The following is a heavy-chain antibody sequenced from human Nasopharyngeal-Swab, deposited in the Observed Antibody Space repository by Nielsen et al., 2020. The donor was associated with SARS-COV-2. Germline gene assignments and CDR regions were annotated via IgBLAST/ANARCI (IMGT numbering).Heavy chain of an antibody. CDR2: IRSKANSYAT. J-gene: IGHJ3*02. CDR3: ARGPPYSESYWDAFDI. V-gene: IGHV3-73*01. Sequence: GGSLRLSCAASGFTFSGSAMHWVRQASGKGLEWVGRIRSKANSYATAYAASVKGRFTISRDDSKNTAYLQMNSLKSEDTAVYYCARGPPYSESYWDAFDIWGQGTMVTVSS. CDR1: GFTFSGSA. D-gene: IGHD1-26*01.